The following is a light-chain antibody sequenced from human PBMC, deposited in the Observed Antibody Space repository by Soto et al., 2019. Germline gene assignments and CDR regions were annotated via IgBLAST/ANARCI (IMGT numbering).Light chain of an antibody. Sequence: IVLTQSPGTLSLSPGERATLSCRASQSVSSTFLGWYQQKPGQAPRLLIYRTSSRATGIPDRLSGSGSGTDFTLTTSRLEPEDFAMYYCQHYGNSSLPFGGGTKVDIX. J-gene: IGKJ4*01. CDR1: QSVSSTF. V-gene: IGKV3-20*01. CDR3: QHYGNSSLP. CDR2: RTS.